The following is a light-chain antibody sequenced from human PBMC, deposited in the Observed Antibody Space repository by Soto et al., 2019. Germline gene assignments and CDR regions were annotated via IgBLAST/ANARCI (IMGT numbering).Light chain of an antibody. CDR1: NSDVGGYNF. CDR3: CSYAGSSTYV. Sequence: QSALTQPASVSGSPGQSITISCTGTNSDVGGYNFVSWYQQHPDKAPKVIIYEGSKRPSGVSNRFSGSQSGNTASLTISGLQAEDEADYYCCSYAGSSTYVFGTGTRSPS. V-gene: IGLV2-23*01. J-gene: IGLJ1*01. CDR2: EGS.